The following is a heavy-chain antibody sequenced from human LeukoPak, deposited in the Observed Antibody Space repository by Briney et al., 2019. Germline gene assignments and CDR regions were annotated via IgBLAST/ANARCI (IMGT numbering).Heavy chain of an antibody. CDR1: GYSIISGYA. J-gene: IGHJ5*02. D-gene: IGHD2-2*02. Sequence: SETLSLTCTVSGYSIISGYAWEWIRQPPGKGLEWIGSFHYSGSTYYNPSLMSRVTISGDTSKNQFSLRLSSVTAADTAVYYCARAYCSSTSCYTEGWFDPWGQGTLVTVSS. CDR3: ARAYCSSTSCYTEGWFDP. CDR2: FHYSGST. V-gene: IGHV4-38-2*02.